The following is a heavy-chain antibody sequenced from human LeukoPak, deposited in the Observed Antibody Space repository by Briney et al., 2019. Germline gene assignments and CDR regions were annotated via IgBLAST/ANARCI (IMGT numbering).Heavy chain of an antibody. CDR1: GFTFSSYS. V-gene: IGHV3-21*01. D-gene: IGHD6-19*01. J-gene: IGHJ6*02. CDR3: ARTNSSGWLADYYYYYGMDV. CDR2: VSSSSSYI. Sequence: GGSLRLSCAASGFTFSSYSMNWVRPAPGKGLEWVSSVSSSSSYIYYADSVKGRFTISRDNAKNSLYLQMNSLRAEDTAVYYCARTNSSGWLADYYYYYGMDVWGQGTTVTVSS.